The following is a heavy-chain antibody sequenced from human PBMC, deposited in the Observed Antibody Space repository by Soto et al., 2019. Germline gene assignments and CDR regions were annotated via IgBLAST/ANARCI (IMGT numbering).Heavy chain of an antibody. V-gene: IGHV3-23*01. D-gene: IGHD4-4*01. Sequence: GGSLRLSCAASGFTFSSYAMSWVRQAPGKGLEWVSAISGSGGSTYYADSVKGRFTISRDNSKNSLYLQMNSLRADDTAVYFCAGWGGHDYNYWGQGIMVTVSS. CDR3: AGWGGHDYNY. CDR2: ISGSGGST. CDR1: GFTFSSYA. J-gene: IGHJ4*02.